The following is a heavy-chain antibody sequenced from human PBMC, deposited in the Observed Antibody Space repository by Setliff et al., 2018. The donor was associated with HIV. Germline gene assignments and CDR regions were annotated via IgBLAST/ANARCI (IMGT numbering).Heavy chain of an antibody. CDR1: GGSISSGDYY. D-gene: IGHD1-26*01. CDR3: ARAPPYKWEPSQDY. J-gene: IGHJ4*02. CDR2: IYYSGST. Sequence: PSETLSLTCTVSGGSISSGDYYWSWIRQPPGKGLEWIGYIYYSGSTHYNPSLKSRVTISVDTSKNQFSLKLSSVTAADTAVYYCARAPPYKWEPSQDYWGQGTLVPSPQ. V-gene: IGHV4-30-4*08.